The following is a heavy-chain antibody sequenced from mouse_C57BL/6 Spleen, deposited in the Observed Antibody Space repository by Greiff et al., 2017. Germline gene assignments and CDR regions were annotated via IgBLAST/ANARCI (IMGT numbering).Heavy chain of an antibody. CDR1: GFNFTDYY. CDR2: IDPENGDT. CDR3: TTLWLRQVGH. J-gene: IGHJ4*01. D-gene: IGHD2-2*01. Sequence: EVQLQQSGAELVKPGASVKLSCTASGFNFTDYYMHWVKQRPEQGLEWIGWIDPENGDTEYTSKFQGKATITADTSSNTAYLQLSSLTSEDTAVYYCTTLWLRQVGHWGQGTSVTVSS. V-gene: IGHV14-4*01.